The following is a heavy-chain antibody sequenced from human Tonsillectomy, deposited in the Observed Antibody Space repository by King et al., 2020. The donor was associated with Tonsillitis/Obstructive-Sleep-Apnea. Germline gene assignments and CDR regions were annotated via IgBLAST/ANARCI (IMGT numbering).Heavy chain of an antibody. CDR2: ISGGGGKT. Sequence: VQLVESGGGLVQPGGSLRLSCAASGFTFSGYAMSWVRQAPGKGLERVSGISGGGGKTDYADSVKGRFTISRDNSKNTLYLQMNNLRVDDTALYYCARDSLGWENWFDPWGQGILVTVS. J-gene: IGHJ5*02. D-gene: IGHD6-19*01. V-gene: IGHV3-23*04. CDR1: GFTFSGYA. CDR3: ARDSLGWENWFDP.